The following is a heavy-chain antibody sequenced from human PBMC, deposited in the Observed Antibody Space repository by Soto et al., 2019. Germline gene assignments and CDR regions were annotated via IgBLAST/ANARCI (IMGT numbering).Heavy chain of an antibody. D-gene: IGHD5-18*01. CDR3: ARDGYNYGSFDY. V-gene: IGHV4-34*01. Sequence: QVQLQQWGAGLLKPSETLSLTCAVYGGSFSNYYWSWIRQPPGKGLEWIGEINHRGNTNYNAPLKSRVTISVDTSKKQFSLRLSSMTAADTAVYYCARDGYNYGSFDYWGRGTLVTVSS. J-gene: IGHJ4*02. CDR1: GGSFSNYY. CDR2: INHRGNT.